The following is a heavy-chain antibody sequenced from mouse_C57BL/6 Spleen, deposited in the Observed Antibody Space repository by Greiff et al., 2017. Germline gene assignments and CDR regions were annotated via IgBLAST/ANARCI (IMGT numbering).Heavy chain of an antibody. Sequence: VQLQQSGPELVKPGASVKISCKASGYTFTSYWMHWVKQRPGQGLEWIGMIHPNSGSTNYNEKFKSKATLTVDKSSSTAYMQLSSLTSEDSAVYYCARRDLIGSYAMDYWCQGTSVTVSS. J-gene: IGHJ4*01. CDR3: ARRDLIGSYAMDY. CDR2: IHPNSGST. V-gene: IGHV1-64*01. CDR1: GYTFTSYW. D-gene: IGHD2-14*01.